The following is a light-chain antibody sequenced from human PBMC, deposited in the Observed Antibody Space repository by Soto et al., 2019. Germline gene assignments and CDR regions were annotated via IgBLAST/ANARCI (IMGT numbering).Light chain of an antibody. CDR2: EVN. V-gene: IGLV2-14*01. CDR3: SSYTSSSTWV. Sequence: QSVLTQPASVSGSPGQSLTISCTGSSSDLGGYDYVSWFQQHPGKAPKLMIYEVNNRPSGVSNRFSGSKSGNTASLTISGLQAEDEADYYCSSYTSSSTWVFGGGTKLTVL. J-gene: IGLJ3*02. CDR1: SSDLGGYDY.